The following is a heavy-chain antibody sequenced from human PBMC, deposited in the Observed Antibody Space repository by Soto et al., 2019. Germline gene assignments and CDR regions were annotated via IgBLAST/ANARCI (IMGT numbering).Heavy chain of an antibody. J-gene: IGHJ4*02. V-gene: IGHV3-9*01. D-gene: IGHD4-4*01. Sequence: GGSLRLCCAASGFTFDDYAMHWVRQDPGKGLEWVSGISWNSGNIGYADSVKGRFTISRDNAKISLYLQMNSLRAEDTALYYCAKGMDYSPSYDYWGQGTLVTVSS. CDR2: ISWNSGNI. CDR3: AKGMDYSPSYDY. CDR1: GFTFDDYA.